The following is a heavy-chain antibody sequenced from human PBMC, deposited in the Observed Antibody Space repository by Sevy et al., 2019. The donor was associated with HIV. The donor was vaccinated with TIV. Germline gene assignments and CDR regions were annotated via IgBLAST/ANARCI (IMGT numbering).Heavy chain of an antibody. D-gene: IGHD1-26*01. CDR3: TSSGIYLRYRREFDY. J-gene: IGHJ4*02. V-gene: IGHV3-9*01. CDR1: GFTFDDHA. Sequence: GGSLRLSCVVSGFTFDDHAMHWVLQVPGKGLEWVSGISWNSGVIGYADSVKGRFTISRDNAKNSLYLEMSGLRGEDTAFYYCTSSGIYLRYRREFDYWGQGTLVTVSS. CDR2: ISWNSGVI.